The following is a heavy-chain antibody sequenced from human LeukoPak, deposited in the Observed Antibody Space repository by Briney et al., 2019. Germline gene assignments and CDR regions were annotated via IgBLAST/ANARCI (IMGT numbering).Heavy chain of an antibody. CDR2: IYYSGST. CDR1: GGSISSSNSY. J-gene: IGHJ4*02. Sequence: PSETLSLTCSVSGGSISSSNSYWAWIRQPPGKGLEWIGSIYYSGSTYYNPSLKSRVTISVDTSKNQFSLKLSSVTAADTAVYYCARDSAVAGFDYWGQGTLVTVSS. D-gene: IGHD6-19*01. CDR3: ARDSAVAGFDY. V-gene: IGHV4-39*07.